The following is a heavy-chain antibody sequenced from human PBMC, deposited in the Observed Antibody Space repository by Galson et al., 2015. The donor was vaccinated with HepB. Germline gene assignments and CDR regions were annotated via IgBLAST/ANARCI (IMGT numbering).Heavy chain of an antibody. J-gene: IGHJ4*02. CDR3: AKDDSSGYSSYFDY. D-gene: IGHD3-22*01. CDR2: ISYDGSNK. CDR1: GFTFSRYA. V-gene: IGHV3-30-3*02. Sequence: SLRLSCAASGFTFSRYAIHWVRQAPGKGLEWVALISYDGSNKDYADSVKGRFTISRDKSKNTLYLQMNSLRAEDTAVYYCAKDDSSGYSSYFDYWGQGTLVTVSS.